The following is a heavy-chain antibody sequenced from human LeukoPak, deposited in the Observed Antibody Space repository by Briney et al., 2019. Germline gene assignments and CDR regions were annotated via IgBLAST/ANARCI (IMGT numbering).Heavy chain of an antibody. CDR1: GGSISSYY. V-gene: IGHV4-4*07. J-gene: IGHJ6*03. D-gene: IGHD1-7*01. Sequence: SETLSLTCTVSGGSISSYYWSWIRQPAGKGLEWIGRIYTSGSTNYNPSLKSRVTISVDKSKNQFSLKLSSVTAADTAVYYCARDNTGTRYYYYMDVWGKGPRSPSP. CDR3: ARDNTGTRYYYYMDV. CDR2: IYTSGST.